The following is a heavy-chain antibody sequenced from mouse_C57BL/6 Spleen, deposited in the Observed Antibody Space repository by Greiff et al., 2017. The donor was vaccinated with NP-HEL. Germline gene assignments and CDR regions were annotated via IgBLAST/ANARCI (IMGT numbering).Heavy chain of an antibody. CDR1: GFTFSDYG. CDR2: ISSGSSTI. J-gene: IGHJ2*01. D-gene: IGHD1-1*01. Sequence: EMQGVESGGGLVKPGGSLKLSCAASGFTFSDYGMHWVRQAPEKGLEWVAYISSGSSTIYYADTVKGRFTIYRDNAKNTLFLQMTSLRSEDTAMYYCARGGSSILYYFDYWGQGTTLTVSS. CDR3: ARGGSSILYYFDY. V-gene: IGHV5-17*01.